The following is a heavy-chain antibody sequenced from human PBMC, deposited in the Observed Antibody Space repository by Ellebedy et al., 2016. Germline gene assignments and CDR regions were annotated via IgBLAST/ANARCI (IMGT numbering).Heavy chain of an antibody. CDR3: ARSSSVPYFDY. D-gene: IGHD6-6*01. Sequence: GGSLRLXCAASGFTFSSYAMHWVRQAPGKGLEWVAVISYDGSNKYYADSVKGRFTISRDNSKNTLYLQMNSLRAEDTAVYYCARSSSVPYFDYWGQGTLVTVSS. V-gene: IGHV3-30-3*01. CDR1: GFTFSSYA. CDR2: ISYDGSNK. J-gene: IGHJ4*02.